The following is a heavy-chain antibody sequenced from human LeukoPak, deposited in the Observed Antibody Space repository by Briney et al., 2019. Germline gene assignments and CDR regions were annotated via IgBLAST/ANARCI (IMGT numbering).Heavy chain of an antibody. D-gene: IGHD3-22*01. J-gene: IGHJ4*01. CDR2: VYYNGDI. V-gene: IGHV4-59*01. CDR3: ATTWYYDTRGYLFDD. Sequence: PSETLSLTCSVPGVPISTYYWSWIRQSPGKRLEWIAYVYYNGDIMYNPSLKSRVTISLDTSKNQFSLNMASVTAADTAVYFCATTWYYDTRGYLFDDWGHGTLVTVSS. CDR1: GVPISTYY.